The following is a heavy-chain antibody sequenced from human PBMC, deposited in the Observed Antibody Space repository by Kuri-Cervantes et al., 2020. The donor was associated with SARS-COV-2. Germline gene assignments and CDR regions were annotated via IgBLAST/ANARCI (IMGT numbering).Heavy chain of an antibody. CDR1: GYTFITFD. CDR2: ISPKNGNT. V-gene: IGHV1-8*03. Sequence: ASVKVSCKASGYTFITFDINWVRQATGQGLEWMGWISPKNGNTDFAQNSQGRIAFTRDTSTSTAYMELSRLRSDDTAVYYCARGRLTRDYWGQGTLVTVSS. J-gene: IGHJ4*02. D-gene: IGHD4/OR15-4a*01. CDR3: ARGRLTRDY.